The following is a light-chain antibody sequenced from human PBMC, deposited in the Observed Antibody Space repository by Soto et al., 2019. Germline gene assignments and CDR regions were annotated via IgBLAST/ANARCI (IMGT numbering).Light chain of an antibody. V-gene: IGLV1-44*01. CDR2: RND. J-gene: IGLJ3*02. Sequence: QAVLTQPPSASGTSGQRVTISCSGSSSNLGSDTVNWYQLLPGTAPKVLIYRNDQRPSGVPDRFSGSKSGTSASLTISGLQSEDEADYYCAAWDDSLNGWVFGGGTKLTVL. CDR1: SSNLGSDT. CDR3: AAWDDSLNGWV.